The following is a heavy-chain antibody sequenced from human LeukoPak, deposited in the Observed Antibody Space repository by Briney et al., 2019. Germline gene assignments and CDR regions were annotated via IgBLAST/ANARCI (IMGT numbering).Heavy chain of an antibody. CDR3: AKDNVAAAGRYFDY. CDR1: GFTFSDYG. CDR2: ISYDGSNK. Sequence: PGRSLRLSCVASGFTFSDYGIHWVRQAPGKGLEWVALISYDGSNKYFADSVKGRFTISRDNSKNTLYLQMHSLRAEDTAVYYCAKDNVAAAGRYFDYWGQGTLVTVSS. J-gene: IGHJ4*02. D-gene: IGHD6-13*01. V-gene: IGHV3-30*18.